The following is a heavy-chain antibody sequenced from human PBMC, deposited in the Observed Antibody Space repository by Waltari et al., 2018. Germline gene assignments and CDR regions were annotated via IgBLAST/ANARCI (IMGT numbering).Heavy chain of an antibody. CDR2: IYYSGST. CDR1: GGSISSYY. D-gene: IGHD3-22*01. V-gene: IGHV4-59*01. J-gene: IGHJ2*01. CDR3: ARGDYYDSSGYSQNWYFDL. Sequence: QVQLQESGPGLVKPSETLSLTCPVSGGSISSYYWSWIRQPPGKGLEWIGYIYYSGSTNYNPSLKSRVTISVDTSKNQFSLKLSSVTAADTAVYYCARGDYYDSSGYSQNWYFDLWGRGTLVTVSS.